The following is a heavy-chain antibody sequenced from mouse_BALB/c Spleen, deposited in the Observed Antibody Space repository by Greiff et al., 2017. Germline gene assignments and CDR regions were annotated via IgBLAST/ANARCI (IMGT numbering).Heavy chain of an antibody. Sequence: VKLQESGPGLVAPSQSLSITCTVSGFSLTSYGVHWVRQPPGKGLEWLGVIWAGGSTNYNSALMSRLSISKDNSKSQVFLKMNSLQTDDTAMYYCARFYYDYHYYAMDYWGQGTSVTVSS. CDR3: ARFYYDYHYYAMDY. CDR1: GFSLTSYG. J-gene: IGHJ4*01. V-gene: IGHV2-9*02. CDR2: IWAGGST. D-gene: IGHD2-4*01.